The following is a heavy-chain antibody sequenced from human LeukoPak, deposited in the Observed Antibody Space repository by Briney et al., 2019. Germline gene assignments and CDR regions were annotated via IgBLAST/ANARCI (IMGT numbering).Heavy chain of an antibody. J-gene: IGHJ4*02. CDR1: GFTFSSYA. CDR2: ISSNGGST. CDR3: AGDSGTAAAGKRGSLDY. Sequence: PGGSLRLSCAASGFTFSSYAMHWVRQAPGKGLEYVSAISSNGGSTYYANSVKGRFTISRDNSKNTLYLQMGSLRAEDMAVYYCAGDSGTAAAGKRGSLDYWGQGTLVTVSS. D-gene: IGHD6-13*01. V-gene: IGHV3-64*01.